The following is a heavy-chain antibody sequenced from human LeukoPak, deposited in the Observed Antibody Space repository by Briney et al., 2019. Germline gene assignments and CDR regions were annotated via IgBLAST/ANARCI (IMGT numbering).Heavy chain of an antibody. V-gene: IGHV4-34*01. D-gene: IGHD2-8*02. CDR1: GGSFSGYY. Sequence: SETLSLTCAVYGGSFSGYYWGWIRQPPGKGLEWIGEINHSGSTNYNPSLKSRVTISVDTSKNQFSLKLSSVTAADTAVYYCARGLVVISYYYYGMDVWGQGTTVTVSS. CDR2: INHSGST. CDR3: ARGLVVISYYYYGMDV. J-gene: IGHJ6*02.